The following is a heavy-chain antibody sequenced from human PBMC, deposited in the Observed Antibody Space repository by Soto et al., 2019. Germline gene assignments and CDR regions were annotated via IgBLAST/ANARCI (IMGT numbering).Heavy chain of an antibody. CDR2: INHSGST. CDR3: ATRVGATSKSLMFDY. Sequence: PSETLSLTCAVDGGSFSGYYWSWIRKTPGKGLEWIGEINHSGSTNYNPSLKSRVTISVDTSKNQFSLKLSSVTAADTAVYYCATRVGATSKSLMFDYWGQGTLVTVSS. D-gene: IGHD1-26*01. V-gene: IGHV4-34*01. J-gene: IGHJ4*02. CDR1: GGSFSGYY.